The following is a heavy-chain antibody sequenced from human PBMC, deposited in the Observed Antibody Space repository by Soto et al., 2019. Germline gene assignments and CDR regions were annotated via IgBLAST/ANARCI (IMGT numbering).Heavy chain of an antibody. J-gene: IGHJ6*02. CDR1: GGSFSGYY. Sequence: PSETLSLTCAVYGGSFSGYYWSWIRQPPGKGLEWIGEINHSGSTNYNPSLKSRVTISVDTSKNQFSLKLSSVTAADTAVYYCARHKCGGDSCYGYYGMDVWGQGTTVTVSS. D-gene: IGHD2-15*01. V-gene: IGHV4-34*01. CDR2: INHSGST. CDR3: ARHKCGGDSCYGYYGMDV.